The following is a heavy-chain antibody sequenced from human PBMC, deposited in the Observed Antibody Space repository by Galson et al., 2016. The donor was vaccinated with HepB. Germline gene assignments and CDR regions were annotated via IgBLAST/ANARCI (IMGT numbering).Heavy chain of an antibody. Sequence: ISGDSVSSNSAAWNWIWQSPSRGLEWLGRTYYRSKWYNDYAVSVKSRIIVNPDTSKNQFSLQLNSVTPEDTAVYYCVEQRKGAPYGMDVWGQGTTITVSS. CDR3: VEQRKGAPYGMDV. J-gene: IGHJ6*02. D-gene: IGHD1/OR15-1a*01. V-gene: IGHV6-1*01. CDR2: TYYRSKWYN. CDR1: GDSVSSNSAA.